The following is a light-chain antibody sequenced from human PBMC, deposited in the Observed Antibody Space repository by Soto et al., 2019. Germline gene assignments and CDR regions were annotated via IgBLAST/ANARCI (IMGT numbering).Light chain of an antibody. Sequence: DIQMTQSPSTLSASVGDRVTITCRASQSVSSWLAWYQQKPGKAPKLLLYKASTLESGVPSRFSGSGSGTEFTLTISSLQPDDFATYYCHQYNTYWWTFGQGAKVDI. J-gene: IGKJ1*01. CDR3: HQYNTYWWT. CDR1: QSVSSW. CDR2: KAS. V-gene: IGKV1-5*03.